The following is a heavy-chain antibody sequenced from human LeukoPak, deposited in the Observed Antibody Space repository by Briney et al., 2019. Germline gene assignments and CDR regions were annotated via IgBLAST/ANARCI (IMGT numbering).Heavy chain of an antibody. J-gene: IGHJ4*02. V-gene: IGHV3-23*01. D-gene: IGHD6-19*01. CDR2: ISGSGAST. CDR1: GFTFSIYA. Sequence: PGGSLRLSCAASGFTFSIYAMSWVRQAPGKGLEWVSAISGSGASTYYADSVKGRFTISRDNSKNTLYLQMNSLRAEDTAVYYCAKVTGVSGWNSDSWGQGTRVTVSS. CDR3: AKVTGVSGWNSDS.